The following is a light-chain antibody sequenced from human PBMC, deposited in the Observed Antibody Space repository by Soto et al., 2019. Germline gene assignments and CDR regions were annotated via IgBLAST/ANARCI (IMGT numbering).Light chain of an antibody. J-gene: IGKJ4*01. Sequence: EIVMTQSPATLSVSPGEGATLSCRASQSVSTDLAWYRQKPGQAPRLLIYGACSRAPDIPARFSGSGSGTEFTLTISRLQSEDFAVYYCHQYNDWPLTFGGGTKVEIK. CDR3: HQYNDWPLT. CDR1: QSVSTD. V-gene: IGKV3-15*01. CDR2: GAC.